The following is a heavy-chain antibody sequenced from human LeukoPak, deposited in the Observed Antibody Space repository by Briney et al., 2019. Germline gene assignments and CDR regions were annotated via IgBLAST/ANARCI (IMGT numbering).Heavy chain of an antibody. V-gene: IGHV3-53*01. J-gene: IGHJ5*02. CDR2: IYRGGST. D-gene: IGHD6-13*01. CDR3: ARSYSSPVWFDP. CDR1: GFTVSSNY. Sequence: PGGSLRLSCAASGFTVSSNYMSWVRQAPGKGLEWVSVIYRGGSTYYADSVKGRFTISRDNSKNTLSLQMNSLRAVDTAVYYCARSYSSPVWFDPWGQGTLVTVSS.